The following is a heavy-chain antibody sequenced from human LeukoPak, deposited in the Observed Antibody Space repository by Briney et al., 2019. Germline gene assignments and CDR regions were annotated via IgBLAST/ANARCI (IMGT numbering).Heavy chain of an antibody. CDR1: GFTFSSYA. Sequence: TGGSLRLSCAASGFTFSSYAMSWVRQAPGKGLEWVSAISGSGGSTYYADSVKDRFTISRDNSKNTLYLQMNSLRAEDTAVYYCAKLVVPAALYYMDVWGKGTTVTVSS. CDR3: AKLVVPAALYYMDV. CDR2: ISGSGGST. J-gene: IGHJ6*03. D-gene: IGHD2-2*01. V-gene: IGHV3-23*01.